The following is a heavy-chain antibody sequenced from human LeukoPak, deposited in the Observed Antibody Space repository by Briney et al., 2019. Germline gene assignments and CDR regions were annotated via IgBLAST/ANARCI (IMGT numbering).Heavy chain of an antibody. CDR1: GFTFSSYG. J-gene: IGHJ4*02. V-gene: IGHV3-23*01. CDR3: AKGGYSSGWRNYFDY. Sequence: QSGGSLRLSCAASGFTFSSYGITWVRQAPGKGLEWVSTISATGGSTYYADSVKGRFTISRDNSKDTLYLQMNSLRAEDTAVYYCAKGGYSSGWRNYFDYWGQGTLVTVPS. CDR2: ISATGGST. D-gene: IGHD6-19*01.